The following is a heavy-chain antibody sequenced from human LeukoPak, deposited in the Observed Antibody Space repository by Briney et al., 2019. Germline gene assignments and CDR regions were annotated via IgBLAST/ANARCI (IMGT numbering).Heavy chain of an antibody. V-gene: IGHV3-7*01. J-gene: IGHJ6*03. CDR1: GFTFSSYW. CDR2: IKQDGSEK. Sequence: PGGSLRLSCAASGFTFSSYWMSWVRQAPGKGLEWVANIKQDGSEKYYVDSVKGRFTISRDNAKNSLYLQMNSLRAEDTAVYYCARVRYDFWSGYDYMDVWGKGTTVTVSS. CDR3: ARVRYDFWSGYDYMDV. D-gene: IGHD3-3*01.